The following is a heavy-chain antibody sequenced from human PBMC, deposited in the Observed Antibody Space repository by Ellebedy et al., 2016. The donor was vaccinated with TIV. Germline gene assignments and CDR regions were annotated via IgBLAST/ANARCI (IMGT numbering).Heavy chain of an antibody. Sequence: MPSETLSLTCTVSGGSISSYYWTWIRQPPGKGLEWIACFYHSGNSNYSPSLTSRVTISVDTSKNQFSLKLSSVTTADTAVYYCATYTMGRLDYWGQGTLVTVSS. CDR1: GGSISSYY. D-gene: IGHD1-1*01. J-gene: IGHJ4*02. CDR2: FYHSGNS. CDR3: ATYTMGRLDY. V-gene: IGHV4-59*08.